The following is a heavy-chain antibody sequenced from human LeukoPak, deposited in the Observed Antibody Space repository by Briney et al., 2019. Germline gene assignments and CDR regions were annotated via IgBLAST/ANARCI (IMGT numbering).Heavy chain of an antibody. Sequence: ISYTRNTTYCAASVSGRFTISRDKSKNRLHLQMNSLKAEDTAVYYCATYSSGRRGYYFDSWGQGTLVTVSS. D-gene: IGHD6-19*01. CDR3: ATYSSGRRGYYFDS. CDR2: SYTRNTT. J-gene: IGHJ4*02. V-gene: IGHV3-66*01.